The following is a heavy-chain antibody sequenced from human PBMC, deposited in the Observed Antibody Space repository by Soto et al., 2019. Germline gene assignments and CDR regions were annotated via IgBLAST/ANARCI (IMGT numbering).Heavy chain of an antibody. Sequence: GGSLRLSCAASGFTFSSYAMHWVRQAPGKGLEWVAVISYDGSNKYYADSVKGRFTISRDNSKNTLYLQMNSLRAEDTAVYYCARDRGAAAHYFDYWGQGTLVTVSS. CDR1: GFTFSSYA. D-gene: IGHD6-13*01. CDR3: ARDRGAAAHYFDY. CDR2: ISYDGSNK. J-gene: IGHJ4*02. V-gene: IGHV3-30-3*01.